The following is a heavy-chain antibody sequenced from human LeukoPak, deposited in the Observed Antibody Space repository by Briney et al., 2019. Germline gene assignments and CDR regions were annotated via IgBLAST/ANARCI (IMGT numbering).Heavy chain of an antibody. Sequence: PGGSLRLSCAASGITFSTRWMNWVRQAPGKGLEWVAMINQDGSEELYVDSLKGRVTISRDDARTSLYLQMDSLRAEDTAVYYCAAGSGWLTDSWGQGTLVTVSS. CDR1: GITFSTRW. J-gene: IGHJ4*02. V-gene: IGHV3-7*01. CDR3: AAGSGWLTDS. D-gene: IGHD3-22*01. CDR2: INQDGSEE.